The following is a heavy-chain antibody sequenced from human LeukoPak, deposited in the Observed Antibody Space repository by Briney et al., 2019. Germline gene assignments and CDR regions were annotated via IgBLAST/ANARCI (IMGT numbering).Heavy chain of an antibody. J-gene: IGHJ4*02. CDR2: VYTSGTT. D-gene: IGHD3-10*01. V-gene: IGHV4-4*07. Sequence: SETLSLTCTVSGGSFSTYYWSWIRQPAGKGLEWIGHVYTSGTTNYNPSLKSRVTMSIDTSKNQFSLKLSSVTAADTAIYYCARDAKYYGSRTYFFFEYWGQGTLLTVSS. CDR1: GGSFSTYY. CDR3: ARDAKYYGSRTYFFFEY.